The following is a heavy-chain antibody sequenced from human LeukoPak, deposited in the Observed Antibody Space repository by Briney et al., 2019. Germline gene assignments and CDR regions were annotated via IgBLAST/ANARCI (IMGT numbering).Heavy chain of an antibody. CDR1: GGSMSSYY. Sequence: WETLSLTCTVSGGSMSSYYWSWIRQPPGKGLEWIGYIDYSGSTNYNPSLKSRVTISVDTSKNQFSLKLSSVTAADTAVYYCARGGYYGSAFDYWGQGTLVTVSS. J-gene: IGHJ4*02. CDR3: ARGGYYGSAFDY. CDR2: IDYSGST. V-gene: IGHV4-59*01. D-gene: IGHD3-10*01.